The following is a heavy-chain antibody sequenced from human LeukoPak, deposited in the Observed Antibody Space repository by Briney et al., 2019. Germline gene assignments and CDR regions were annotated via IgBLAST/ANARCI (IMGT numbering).Heavy chain of an antibody. J-gene: IGHJ4*02. D-gene: IGHD3-22*01. Sequence: GASVKVSCKASGYTFTGYYMHWVRQAPGQGLEWMGWINPNSGGTNYAQKFQGRVTVTRDTSISTAYMELSRLRSDDTAVYYCARTDSSGYYQDYWGQGTLVTVSS. V-gene: IGHV1-2*02. CDR1: GYTFTGYY. CDR2: INPNSGGT. CDR3: ARTDSSGYYQDY.